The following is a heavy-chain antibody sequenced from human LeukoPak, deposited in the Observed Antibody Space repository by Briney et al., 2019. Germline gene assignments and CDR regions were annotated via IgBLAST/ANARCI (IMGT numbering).Heavy chain of an antibody. Sequence: PGGSLRLSCAASGFTFSSYWMSWVRQAPGKGVEWVAYISGSSHDINYSDSVKGRFTISRDNAKNSLYLQMSSLRVEDTAVYYCTRRFGYWGQGTLVTVSS. V-gene: IGHV3-21*05. CDR1: GFTFSSYW. CDR2: ISGSSHDI. J-gene: IGHJ4*02. CDR3: TRRFGY.